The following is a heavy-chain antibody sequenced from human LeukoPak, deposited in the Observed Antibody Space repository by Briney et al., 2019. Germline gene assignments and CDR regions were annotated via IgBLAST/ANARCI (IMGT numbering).Heavy chain of an antibody. CDR1: GFTFSSYS. CDR2: ISSSSSYI. J-gene: IGHJ4*02. CDR3: ANRLKAGVDY. Sequence: GGSLRLSCAASGFTFSSYSMNWVRQAPGKGLEWVSSISSSSSYIYYADSVKGRFTISRDNSKNTLYLQMNSLRAEDTAVYYCANRLKAGVDYWGQGTLVTVSS. V-gene: IGHV3-21*04. D-gene: IGHD6-19*01.